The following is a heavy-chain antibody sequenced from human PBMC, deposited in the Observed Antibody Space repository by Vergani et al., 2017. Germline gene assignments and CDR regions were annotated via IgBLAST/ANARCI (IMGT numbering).Heavy chain of an antibody. D-gene: IGHD3-10*01. CDR3: ARDSWTSELRGVYWFDT. V-gene: IGHV4-61*02. J-gene: IGHJ5*02. Sequence: QVQLHESGPGLVKPSETLSLICSVSGVSMQSGSFHWTWIRQTADRRLEWMGRVYPSGTTNYNPSLNGRVTIFVDKSKNLLSLRLNSVTAADTAVYYCARDSWTSELRGVYWFDTWGQGTLVSVSS. CDR2: VYPSGTT. CDR1: GVSMQSGSFH.